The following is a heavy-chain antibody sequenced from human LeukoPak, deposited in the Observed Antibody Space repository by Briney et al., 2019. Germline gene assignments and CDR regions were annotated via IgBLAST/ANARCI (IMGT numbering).Heavy chain of an antibody. CDR1: GYTFTVYH. V-gene: IGHV1-8*02. CDR3: AIHYYDSRFDP. Sequence: ASVKVSCKTSGYTFTVYHVHWVRQAPGQGLEWMGWFNGNSGNTGYAQKFQGRVTMTRNTSISTAYMELSSLRSEDTAVYYCAIHYYDSRFDPWGQGTLVTVSS. CDR2: FNGNSGNT. J-gene: IGHJ5*02. D-gene: IGHD3-22*01.